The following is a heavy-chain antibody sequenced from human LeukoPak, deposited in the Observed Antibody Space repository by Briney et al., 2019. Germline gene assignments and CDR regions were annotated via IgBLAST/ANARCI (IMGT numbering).Heavy chain of an antibody. CDR1: GFTLSSYA. CDR3: AKSDTASPRLKDWFDP. V-gene: IGHV3-23*01. CDR2: ISGSGGST. Sequence: PGGSLRLSCAASGFTLSSYAMSWVRQAPGKGLECVSAISGSGGSTYYADSVKGRFTISRDNSKNTLYLQMNSLRAEDTAVYYCAKSDTASPRLKDWFDPWGHGTLVTVSS. J-gene: IGHJ5*02. D-gene: IGHD5-18*01.